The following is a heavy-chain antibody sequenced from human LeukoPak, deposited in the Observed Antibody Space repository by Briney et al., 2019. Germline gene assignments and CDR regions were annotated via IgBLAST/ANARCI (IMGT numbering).Heavy chain of an antibody. J-gene: IGHJ4*02. Sequence: SETLSLTCTVSGGSISSSSYYWGWIRQPPGKGLEWIGSIYYSGSTYYNPSLKSRVTISVDTSKNQFSLKLRSVTAADTAVFYCASYYYYDSRGHSFDCWGPGTLVTVSS. D-gene: IGHD3-22*01. CDR2: IYYSGST. V-gene: IGHV4-39*01. CDR1: GGSISSSSYY. CDR3: ASYYYYDSRGHSFDC.